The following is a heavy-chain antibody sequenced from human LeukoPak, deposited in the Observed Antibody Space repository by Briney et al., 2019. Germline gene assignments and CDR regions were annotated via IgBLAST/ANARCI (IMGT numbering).Heavy chain of an antibody. CDR3: ARVPLGYYYDSSGYFYGMDV. CDR2: INHSGST. D-gene: IGHD3-22*01. V-gene: IGHV4-34*09. Sequence: PSETLSLTCAVYGGSFSGYYWSWIRQPPGKGLEWIGEINHSGSTNYNPSLKSRVTISVDTSKNQFSLKLSSVTAADTAVYYCARVPLGYYYDSSGYFYGMDVWGQGTTVTVSS. J-gene: IGHJ6*02. CDR1: GGSFSGYY.